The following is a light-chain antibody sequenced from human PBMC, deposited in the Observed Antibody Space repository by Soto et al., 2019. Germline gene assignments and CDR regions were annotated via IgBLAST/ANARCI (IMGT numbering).Light chain of an antibody. J-gene: IGKJ1*01. V-gene: IGKV1-12*01. CDR2: SAS. CDR1: QDIGSR. Sequence: DIQMTQSPSSVSASVGDGVTLTCRASQDIGSRLAWYQKKPGKAPSLLIHSASSLQGGVPSRFGGSGSGTDFTLTISSLQPEDSATYFCQQANNFPWTFGQGTKVEI. CDR3: QQANNFPWT.